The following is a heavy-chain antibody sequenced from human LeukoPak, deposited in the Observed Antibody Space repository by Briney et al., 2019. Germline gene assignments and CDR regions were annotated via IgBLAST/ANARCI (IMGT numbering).Heavy chain of an antibody. J-gene: IGHJ4*02. V-gene: IGHV4-4*07. CDR2: IFTTENT. Sequence: PSETLSLTCTVSGDSISDYYWSWIRQPAGRGLEWIGRIFTTENTDYNPSLTSRVTMSIDTSKNQFSLELRSVTAADTAVYYCTRDPAFYGSGDWGQGTLVTVSS. D-gene: IGHD3-10*01. CDR3: TRDPAFYGSGD. CDR1: GDSISDYY.